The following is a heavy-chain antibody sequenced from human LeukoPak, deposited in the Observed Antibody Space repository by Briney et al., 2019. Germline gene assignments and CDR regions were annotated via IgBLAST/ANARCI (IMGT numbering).Heavy chain of an antibody. J-gene: IGHJ4*02. V-gene: IGHV4-4*02. D-gene: IGHD3-22*01. CDR2: IYDSGST. CDR3: ARGDTSGYPDF. CDR1: GGSISSSKW. Sequence: PSETLSLTCAVSGGSISSSKWWSWVRQPPGKGLEWIGEIYDSGSTNYSPSLKSRVTISVDKSKDQFFLKLSSVTAADTAVYYCARGDTSGYPDFWGQGSLVTVSS.